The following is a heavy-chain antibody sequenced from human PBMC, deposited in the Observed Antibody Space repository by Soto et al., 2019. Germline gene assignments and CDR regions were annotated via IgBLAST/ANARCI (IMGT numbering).Heavy chain of an antibody. J-gene: IGHJ6*02. CDR1: GFSLSNARMG. Sequence: QVTLKESGPVLVKPTETLTLTCTVSGFSLSNARMGVSWIRQPPGKALEWLAHIFSNDEKSYSTSLKSRLTISKDTSKSQVVLTMTNMDPVDTATYYCAREVRRKIELVVYYYGMDVWGQGTTVTVSS. CDR2: IFSNDEK. D-gene: IGHD2-15*01. V-gene: IGHV2-26*01. CDR3: AREVRRKIELVVYYYGMDV.